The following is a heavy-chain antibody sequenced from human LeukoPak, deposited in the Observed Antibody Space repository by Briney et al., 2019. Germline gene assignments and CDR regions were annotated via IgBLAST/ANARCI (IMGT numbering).Heavy chain of an antibody. CDR3: ATSESQTGFDY. CDR1: GYSFTSYW. V-gene: IGHV5-51*01. D-gene: IGHD3-10*01. Sequence: GESLKISCKGSGYSFTSYWIGWVRQMPGKGLEWMGISFPGDSDTSHSPSFQGQVTISADKSINTAYLQWSSLKASDTAIYYCATSESQTGFDYWGQGTLVTVSS. CDR2: SFPGDSDT. J-gene: IGHJ4*02.